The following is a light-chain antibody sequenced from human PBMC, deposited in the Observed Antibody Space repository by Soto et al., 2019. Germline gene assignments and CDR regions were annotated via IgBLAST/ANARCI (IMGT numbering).Light chain of an antibody. CDR3: QAWDSSTYVV. J-gene: IGLJ2*01. CDR1: KLGDKY. Sequence: SCELTQAPSESVSPGQTASITCSGDKLGDKYACWYQQKPGQSPVLVIYQDSKRPSGIPERFSGSNSGNTATLTISGTQAMDEADYYCQAWDSSTYVVFGGGTKLTVL. CDR2: QDS. V-gene: IGLV3-1*01.